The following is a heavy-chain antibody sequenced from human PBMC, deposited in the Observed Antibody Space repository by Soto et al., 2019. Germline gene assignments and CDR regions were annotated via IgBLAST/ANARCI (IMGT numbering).Heavy chain of an antibody. CDR1: GGTFTGNP. CDR3: ARENSIASLSYYYGMEV. D-gene: IGHD6-6*01. Sequence: VKVSCQASGGTFTGNPISWVRQAPGRGLEWMGGIIPMFGATNYAQKFQGRVTITADESTTTAYMELNSLRSEDTAVYYCARENSIASLSYYYGMEVWGQGTTVTVSS. CDR2: IIPMFGAT. V-gene: IGHV1-69*13. J-gene: IGHJ6*02.